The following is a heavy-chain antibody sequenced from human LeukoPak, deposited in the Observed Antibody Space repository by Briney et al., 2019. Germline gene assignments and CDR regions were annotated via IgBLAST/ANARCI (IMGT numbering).Heavy chain of an antibody. CDR2: INTNTGNP. CDR3: ARGAVAGTGYYYYMDV. J-gene: IGHJ6*03. D-gene: IGHD6-19*01. CDR1: GYTFTGYA. V-gene: IGHV7-4-1*02. Sequence: ASVKVSCKASGYTFTGYAMNWVRQAPGQGLEWMGWINTNTGNPTYAQGFTGRFVFSLDTSVSTAYLQISSLKAEDTAVYYCARGAVAGTGYYYYMDVWGKGTTVTVSS.